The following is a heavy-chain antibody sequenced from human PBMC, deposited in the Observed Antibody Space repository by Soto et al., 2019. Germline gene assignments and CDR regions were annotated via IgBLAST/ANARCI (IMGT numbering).Heavy chain of an antibody. CDR3: ARSIAARRTVDY. D-gene: IGHD6-6*01. J-gene: IGHJ4*01. V-gene: IGHV1-2*02. Sequence: GASVKVSCKASGYTFTAYYMHWVRQATGQGLEWMGWVNPNSGGTNYAQKFKGGVTMTRDTSISTAYMELTRLRSDDTAVYYCARSIAARRTVDYWGQGTLVTVSS. CDR2: VNPNSGGT. CDR1: GYTFTAYY.